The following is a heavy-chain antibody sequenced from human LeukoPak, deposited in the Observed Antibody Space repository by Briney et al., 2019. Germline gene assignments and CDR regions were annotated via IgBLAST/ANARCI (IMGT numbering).Heavy chain of an antibody. Sequence: GGALRVSCAASGFTFSSDGMHWGRQAPDKGLEWVAVIWYDGSNKYYTASVKGRFTISRDHSKITLSLQMNSLRAEDTAVYYRVRDVYDSSGYFDYWGQGTLVTVSS. CDR3: VRDVYDSSGYFDY. D-gene: IGHD3-22*01. V-gene: IGHV3-33*01. CDR1: GFTFSSDG. CDR2: IWYDGSNK. J-gene: IGHJ4*02.